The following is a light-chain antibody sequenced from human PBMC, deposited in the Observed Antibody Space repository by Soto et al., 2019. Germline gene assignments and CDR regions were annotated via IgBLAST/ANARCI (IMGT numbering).Light chain of an antibody. CDR3: QQRSDWPST. CDR2: DAS. V-gene: IGKV3-11*01. Sequence: EIVLTQSPATLSLSPGERATLSCRASQSVSRYLAWYQQKPGQAPRLLIYDASNRATGIPARFSGSGSVTDFNLTISSLEPDDFAVYYCQQRSDWPSTFGGGTKVQIK. CDR1: QSVSRY. J-gene: IGKJ4*01.